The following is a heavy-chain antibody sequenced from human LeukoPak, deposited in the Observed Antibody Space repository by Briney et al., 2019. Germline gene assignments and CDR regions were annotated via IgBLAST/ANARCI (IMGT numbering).Heavy chain of an antibody. Sequence: KPSETLSLTCTVSGGSISSYYWSWIRQPPGKGLEWIGYIYYSGSTNYNPSLKSRVTISVDTSKNQFSLKLSSVTAADTAVYYCARGGGLRYFDWLLDYWGQGTLVTVSS. V-gene: IGHV4-59*01. CDR3: ARGGGLRYFDWLLDY. CDR2: IYYSGST. J-gene: IGHJ4*02. D-gene: IGHD3-9*01. CDR1: GGSISSYY.